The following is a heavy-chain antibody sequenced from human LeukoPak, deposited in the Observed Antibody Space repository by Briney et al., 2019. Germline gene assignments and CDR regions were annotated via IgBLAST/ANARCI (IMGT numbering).Heavy chain of an antibody. CDR3: ASNYGG. CDR1: RFIFSNYW. V-gene: IGHV3-7*03. Sequence: GGSLRLSCAASRFIFSNYWMYWVRQAPGKGLEWVANIKQDGSEKYYVDSVRGRFTISRDNAKNSLSLQMNSLRAEDTAVYYCASNYGGWGQGTLVTVSS. CDR2: IKQDGSEK. J-gene: IGHJ4*02. D-gene: IGHD4-11*01.